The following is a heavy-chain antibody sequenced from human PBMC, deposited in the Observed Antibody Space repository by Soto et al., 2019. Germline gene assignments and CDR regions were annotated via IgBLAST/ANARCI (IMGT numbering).Heavy chain of an antibody. CDR1: GYTFTSYG. Sequence: ASVKVSCKASGYTFTSYGISWVRQAPGQGLEWMGWISAYNGNTNYAQKLQGRVTMTTDTSTSTAYMELRSLRSDDTAVYYCARVGSDYVWGSYRYTPAYYYYYYGMDVWGQGTTVTVSS. J-gene: IGHJ6*02. D-gene: IGHD3-16*02. CDR3: ARVGSDYVWGSYRYTPAYYYYYYGMDV. CDR2: ISAYNGNT. V-gene: IGHV1-18*01.